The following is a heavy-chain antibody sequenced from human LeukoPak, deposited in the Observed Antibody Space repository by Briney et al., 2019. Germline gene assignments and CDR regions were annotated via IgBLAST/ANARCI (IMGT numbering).Heavy chain of an antibody. CDR1: GGSISSYY. Sequence: SETLSLTCTVSGGSISSYYWSWIRQPAGKGLDWIGRIYTSGSTNYNPSLKSRVTMSVDTSKNQISLKLSSVTAADTAVYYCARDLRRYFDFDPWGQGTLVTVSS. V-gene: IGHV4-4*07. CDR3: ARDLRRYFDFDP. J-gene: IGHJ5*02. D-gene: IGHD3-9*01. CDR2: IYTSGST.